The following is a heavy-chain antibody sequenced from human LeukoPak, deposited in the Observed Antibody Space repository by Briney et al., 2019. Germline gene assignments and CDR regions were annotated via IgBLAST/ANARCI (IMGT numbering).Heavy chain of an antibody. CDR1: GVTVSSNH. CDR3: AGSAYTYGTPYYFDF. J-gene: IGHJ4*02. Sequence: GGSLRLSCAASGVTVSSNHMSLVRQAPGKGLEWVSVIYSGGSTYYADSVKGRFTISRDNSKNTLYLQMNSLRAEDTAVYYCAGSAYTYGTPYYFDFWGQGTLVTVSS. D-gene: IGHD5-18*01. V-gene: IGHV3-53*01. CDR2: IYSGGST.